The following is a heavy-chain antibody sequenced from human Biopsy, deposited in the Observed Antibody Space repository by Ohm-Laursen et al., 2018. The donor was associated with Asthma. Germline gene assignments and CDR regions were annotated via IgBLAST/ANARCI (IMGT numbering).Heavy chain of an antibody. Sequence: SLRLSCSATGFSFSNFGMHWVRQAPGKGLEWVAVISFDGSNEDYADSVKGRFTISRDNSKNTLFLEINSLRPEDTAVYYCAKELFPGWELRRGPDSWGQGTLVTVSS. D-gene: IGHD1-26*01. V-gene: IGHV3-30*18. J-gene: IGHJ4*02. CDR3: AKELFPGWELRRGPDS. CDR2: ISFDGSNE. CDR1: GFSFSNFG.